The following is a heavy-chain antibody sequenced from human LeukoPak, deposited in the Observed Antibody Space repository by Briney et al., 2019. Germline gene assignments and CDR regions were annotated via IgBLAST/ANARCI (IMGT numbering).Heavy chain of an antibody. CDR1: GFTFSSYA. D-gene: IGHD4-17*01. Sequence: PGRSLRLSCAASGFTFSSYAMSWVRQSPGKGLEWVSGFSVSDKTTYYADSVKGRSTISRDNSKNTLYLQINSLRADDTAVYYCAKEPSVSYGDYIIRWGQGTLVIVSS. V-gene: IGHV3-23*01. CDR3: AKEPSVSYGDYIIR. J-gene: IGHJ4*02. CDR2: FSVSDKTT.